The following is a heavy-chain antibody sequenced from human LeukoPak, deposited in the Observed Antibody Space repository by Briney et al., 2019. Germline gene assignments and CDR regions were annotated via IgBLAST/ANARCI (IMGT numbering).Heavy chain of an antibody. CDR1: GFTFSSYV. CDR3: ARRGSYYYYMDV. Sequence: GGSLRLSCAASGFTFSSYVMHWVRQALGKGPEYVSAISSNGGSTYYANSVKGRFTISRDNSKNTLYLQMGSLRAEDTAVYYCARRGSYYYYMDVWGKGTTVTVSS. V-gene: IGHV3-64*01. CDR2: ISSNGGST. D-gene: IGHD3-16*01. J-gene: IGHJ6*03.